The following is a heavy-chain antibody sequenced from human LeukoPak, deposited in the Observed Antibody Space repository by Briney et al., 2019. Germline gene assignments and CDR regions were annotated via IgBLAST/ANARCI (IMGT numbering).Heavy chain of an antibody. D-gene: IGHD2/OR15-2a*01. CDR1: GFTFSRYG. CDR3: TKADEMNMDY. J-gene: IGHJ4*02. V-gene: IGHV3-33*03. Sequence: GRSLRLSCAASGFTFSRYGMHWVRQAPGKGLEWVAVIWYDGSIEYYADSVKGRSTIFKDNSKNTLYLQMNSLRAEDTAVYYCTKADEMNMDYWGQGTLVTVSS. CDR2: IWYDGSIE.